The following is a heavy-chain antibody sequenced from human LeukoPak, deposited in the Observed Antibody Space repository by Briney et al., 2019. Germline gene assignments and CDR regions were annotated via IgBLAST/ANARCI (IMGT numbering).Heavy chain of an antibody. CDR3: AKDSIAAAGYYDAFDI. V-gene: IGHV3-23*01. J-gene: IGHJ3*02. CDR1: GFTFSSYA. D-gene: IGHD6-13*01. Sequence: QAGGSLRLSCAASGFTFSSYAMSWARQAPGKGLEWVSAISGSGGSTYYADSVRGRFTISRDNSKNTLYLQMNSLRAEDTAVYYCAKDSIAAAGYYDAFDIWGQGTMVTVSS. CDR2: ISGSGGST.